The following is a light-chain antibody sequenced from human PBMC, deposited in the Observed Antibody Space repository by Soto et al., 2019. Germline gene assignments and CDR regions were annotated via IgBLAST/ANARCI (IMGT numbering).Light chain of an antibody. CDR3: SSYTSSSTLDV. CDR1: SNDVGGYDY. Sequence: QSALTQPRSVSGSPGQSVTISCTGTSNDVGGYDYVSWYQQYPGKAPTYILYDVTKRPSGVPDRFSGSKSGNTASLTISGLQADDEADYYCSSYTSSSTLDVFGTGTKVTVL. J-gene: IGLJ1*01. V-gene: IGLV2-11*01. CDR2: DVT.